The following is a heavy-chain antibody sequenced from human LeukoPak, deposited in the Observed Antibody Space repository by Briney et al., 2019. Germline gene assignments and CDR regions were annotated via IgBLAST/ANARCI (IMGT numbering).Heavy chain of an antibody. D-gene: IGHD6-13*01. V-gene: IGHV6-1*01. CDR2: TYYKSEWFN. J-gene: IGHJ2*01. CDR3: ARDSLTAEQRYFDL. Sequence: SQTLSLTCAISGDSVSSNSWNWIRQSPSRGLEWLGRTYYKSEWFNDYAVSMEGRITITPDTSKNQFSLKLSSVTAADTAVYYCARDSLTAEQRYFDLWGRGTLVTVSS. CDR1: GDSVSSNS.